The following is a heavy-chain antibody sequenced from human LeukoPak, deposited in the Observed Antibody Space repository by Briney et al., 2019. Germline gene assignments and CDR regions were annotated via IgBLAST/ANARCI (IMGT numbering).Heavy chain of an antibody. Sequence: ASVKVSCKASGYTFTVFYIHWVRQAPGQGLEWMAWINPNSGDTNYAQNFQGRVTLTRDTSINTAYMELSRLTSDDTAVYYCARVNDGGVWFDPWGQGTLVTVSS. J-gene: IGHJ5*02. CDR3: ARVNDGGVWFDP. V-gene: IGHV1-2*02. D-gene: IGHD3-10*01. CDR2: INPNSGDT. CDR1: GYTFTVFY.